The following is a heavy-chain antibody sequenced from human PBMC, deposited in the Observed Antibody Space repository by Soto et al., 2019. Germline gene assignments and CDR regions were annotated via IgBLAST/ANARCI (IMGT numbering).Heavy chain of an antibody. J-gene: IGHJ4*02. D-gene: IGHD2-15*01. CDR1: GSTFSSYA. CDR2: ISGSGGST. Sequence: PVGSLRLSCAASGSTFSSYAMSWVRQAPGKGLEWVSAISGSGGSTYYADSVKGRFTISRDNSKNTLYLQMNSLRAEDTAVYYCAKGRSHVVVVAAPFDYWGQGTLVTVSS. V-gene: IGHV3-23*01. CDR3: AKGRSHVVVVAAPFDY.